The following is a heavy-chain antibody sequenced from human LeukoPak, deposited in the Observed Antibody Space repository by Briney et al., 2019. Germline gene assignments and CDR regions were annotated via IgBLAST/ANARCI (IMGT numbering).Heavy chain of an antibody. CDR3: ARRLTRGGLDY. CDR2: INTYNGNT. D-gene: IGHD3-10*01. CDR1: DYTFTSYG. Sequence: ASVKVSCKAFDYTFTSYGINWARRAPGQGLAWMGWINTYNGNTNYAEKVQGRVTMTTDTSTSTAYMELRSLRSDDTAVYYCARRLTRGGLDYWGQGTLVTVSS. V-gene: IGHV1-18*01. J-gene: IGHJ4*02.